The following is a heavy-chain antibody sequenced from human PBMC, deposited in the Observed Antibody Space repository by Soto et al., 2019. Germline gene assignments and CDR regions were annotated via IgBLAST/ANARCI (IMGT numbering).Heavy chain of an antibody. Sequence: AQLVESGGGLVQPGGSLRLSCAASGFTFSNYWMHWVRQVPGQGPVWVSRLNRDGSRTDYADSVRGRFTIFRDNARNTLYLQMNSLRAEDTAMHYCARDLGGAGSYWGQGTLVTVSS. CDR1: GFTFSNYW. D-gene: IGHD1-26*01. CDR3: ARDLGGAGSY. CDR2: LNRDGSRT. V-gene: IGHV3-74*01. J-gene: IGHJ4*02.